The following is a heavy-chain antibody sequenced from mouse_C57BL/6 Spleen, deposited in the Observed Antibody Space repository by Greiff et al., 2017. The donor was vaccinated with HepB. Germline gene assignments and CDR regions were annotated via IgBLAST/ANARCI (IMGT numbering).Heavy chain of an antibody. CDR2: INPSNGGT. CDR1: GYTFTSYW. J-gene: IGHJ2*01. V-gene: IGHV1-53*01. Sequence: VKLQQPGTELVKPGASVKLSCKASGYTFTSYWMHWVKQRPGQGLEWIGNINPSNGGTNYNEKFKSKATLTVDKSSSTAYMQLSSLTSEDSAVYYCARLITTVVAPYYFDYWGQGTTLTVSS. D-gene: IGHD1-1*01. CDR3: ARLITTVVAPYYFDY.